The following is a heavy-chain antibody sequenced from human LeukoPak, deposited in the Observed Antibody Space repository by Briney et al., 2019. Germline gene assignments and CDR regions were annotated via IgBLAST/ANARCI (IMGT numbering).Heavy chain of an antibody. J-gene: IGHJ4*02. CDR1: GFTFSSYW. V-gene: IGHV3-7*01. D-gene: IGHD2-2*01. CDR3: ATEGLPAALTPFDS. Sequence: PGGSLRLSCAASGFTFSSYWMSWVGQAPGKGVEGVANIKQDGSEKDCVDSVKGRFTISRDNAKNSLFLQMNSLRAEDTAVYYCATEGLPAALTPFDSWGQGTLVTVSS. CDR2: IKQDGSEK.